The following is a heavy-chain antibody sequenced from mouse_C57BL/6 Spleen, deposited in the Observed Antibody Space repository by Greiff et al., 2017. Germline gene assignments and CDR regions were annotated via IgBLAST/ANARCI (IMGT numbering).Heavy chain of an antibody. J-gene: IGHJ1*03. Sequence: VQLQQPGTELVKPGASVKLSCKASGYTFTSYWMHWVKQRPGQGLEWIGNINPSNGGTNYNEKFKSKATPTVDKSSSTAYMQLSSLTSEDSAVYYCVRRITTVVATDWYFDVWGTGTTVTVSS. CDR3: VRRITTVVATDWYFDV. V-gene: IGHV1-53*01. CDR1: GYTFTSYW. CDR2: INPSNGGT. D-gene: IGHD1-1*01.